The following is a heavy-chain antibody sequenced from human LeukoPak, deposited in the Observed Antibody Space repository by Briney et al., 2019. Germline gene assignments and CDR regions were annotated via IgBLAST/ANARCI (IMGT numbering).Heavy chain of an antibody. Sequence: SETLSLTCTVSGGSISDYYWTWIRQPPGKGLHWLGHIYYSGSTKYNPSLNNRVTMSLDTSKNQFSLKLDAVTAADTAVYYCARVYTSGWPRTADVWGKGTRVTVSS. CDR2: IYYSGST. CDR1: GGSISDYY. D-gene: IGHD6-19*01. CDR3: ARVYTSGWPRTADV. J-gene: IGHJ6*04. V-gene: IGHV4-59*01.